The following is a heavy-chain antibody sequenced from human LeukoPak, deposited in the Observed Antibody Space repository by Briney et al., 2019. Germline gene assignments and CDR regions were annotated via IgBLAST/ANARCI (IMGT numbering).Heavy chain of an antibody. CDR3: ARRHDYSNYFDY. Sequence: WASVKVSCKASGYTFTGYYMHWVRQAPGQGLEWMGWINPNSGGTNYAQKFQGRVTMTRDTSISTAYMELRRLRSDDTAVYYCARRHDYSNYFDYWGQGALVTVSS. CDR2: INPNSGGT. CDR1: GYTFTGYY. D-gene: IGHD4-11*01. J-gene: IGHJ4*02. V-gene: IGHV1-2*02.